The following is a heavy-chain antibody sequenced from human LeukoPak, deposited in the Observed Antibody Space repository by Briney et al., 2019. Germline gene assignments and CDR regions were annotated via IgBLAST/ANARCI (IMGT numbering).Heavy chain of an antibody. CDR2: ISSGGSTI. Sequence: PGGSLRLSCAASGFTFSSYEMNWVRQAPGKGLEGVSYISSGGSTIYYADSVKGRFTISRDNAKNSLDLQMNSLRAEDTAVYYCARAEGLYGDYEISYYYMDVWGKGTTVTISS. CDR1: GFTFSSYE. V-gene: IGHV3-48*03. D-gene: IGHD4-17*01. CDR3: ARAEGLYGDYEISYYYMDV. J-gene: IGHJ6*03.